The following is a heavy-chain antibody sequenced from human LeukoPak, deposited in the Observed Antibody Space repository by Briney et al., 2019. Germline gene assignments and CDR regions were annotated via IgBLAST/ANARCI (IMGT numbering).Heavy chain of an antibody. CDR2: IYYSGST. CDR3: ARDYYDFWSGYSYYFDY. J-gene: IGHJ4*02. Sequence: SETLSLTCTVSGGSISSSSYSWGWIRQPPGKGLEWIGSIYYSGSTYYNPSLKSRVTISVDTSKSQFSLKLSSVTAADTAVYYCARDYYDFWSGYSYYFDYWGQGTLVTVSS. V-gene: IGHV4-39*01. D-gene: IGHD3-3*01. CDR1: GGSISSSSYS.